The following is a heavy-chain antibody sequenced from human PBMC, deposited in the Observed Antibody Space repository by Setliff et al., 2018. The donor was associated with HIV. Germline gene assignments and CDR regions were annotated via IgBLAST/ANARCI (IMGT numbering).Heavy chain of an antibody. J-gene: IGHJ4*02. CDR2: ISAGNDNT. CDR3: ASPTAIPH. Sequence: GASVKVSCKASGYTFTSYGISWVRQAPGQGLEWMGWISAGNDNTKYSQKFQGRVTITRDTSASTAYMELSSLRPEDTAVYYCASPTAIPHWGQGTLVTVSS. CDR1: GYTFTSYG. D-gene: IGHD2-21*02. V-gene: IGHV1-18*01.